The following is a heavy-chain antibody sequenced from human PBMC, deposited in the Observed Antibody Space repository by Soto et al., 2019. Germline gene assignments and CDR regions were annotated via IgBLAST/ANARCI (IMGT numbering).Heavy chain of an antibody. CDR3: ARVGGINWFDP. D-gene: IGHD3-16*01. CDR2: IFYSGST. Sequence: SETLSLNCTVSGGSISSSIYYGGWIRQPPGKGLEWIGSIFYSGSTYYNPSLKSRVTISVDTSKNQFSLKLSSVTAADTAVYYCARVGGINWFDPWGQGTLVT. V-gene: IGHV4-39*07. CDR1: GGSISSSIYY. J-gene: IGHJ5*02.